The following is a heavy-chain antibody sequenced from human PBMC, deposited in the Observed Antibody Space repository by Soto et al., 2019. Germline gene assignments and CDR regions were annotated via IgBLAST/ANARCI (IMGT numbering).Heavy chain of an antibody. CDR3: AKGPHYYYGMDV. CDR1: GFTFSSYA. J-gene: IGHJ6*02. Sequence: GGSLRLSCAASGFTFSSYAMSWVRQAPGKGLEWVSAISGSGGSTYYADSVKGRFTISRDNSKNTLYLQMNSLRAEDAAVYYCAKGPHYYYGMDVWGQGTTVTVSS. V-gene: IGHV3-23*01. CDR2: ISGSGGST.